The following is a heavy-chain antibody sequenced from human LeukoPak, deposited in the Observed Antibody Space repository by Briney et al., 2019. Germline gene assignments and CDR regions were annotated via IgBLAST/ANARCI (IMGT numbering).Heavy chain of an antibody. V-gene: IGHV1-46*01. Sequence: GASVKVSCKASGYTFTSYYMHWVRQAPGQGLEWMGIINPSGGSTSYAQKFQGRVTMTRDTSTRTAYMELRSLRSDDTAVYYCARSIRGDLGSWFDPWGQGTLVTVSS. CDR3: ARSIRGDLGSWFDP. J-gene: IGHJ5*02. D-gene: IGHD3-10*01. CDR1: GYTFTSYY. CDR2: INPSGGST.